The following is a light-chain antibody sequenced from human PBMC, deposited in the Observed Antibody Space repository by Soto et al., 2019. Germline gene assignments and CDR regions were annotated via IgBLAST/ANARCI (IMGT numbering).Light chain of an antibody. V-gene: IGLV1-51*01. CDR2: DDN. Sequence: QSVLTQPPSVSAAPGQKVTISCSGSSSNLGNNYVSWHQQLPGTAPKLLIYDDNKRPSGIPDRFAGSKSGTSATLGITGLQTGDDADYYCGTWDNSLSAGVFGGGTKLTVL. CDR1: SSNLGNNY. CDR3: GTWDNSLSAGV. J-gene: IGLJ3*02.